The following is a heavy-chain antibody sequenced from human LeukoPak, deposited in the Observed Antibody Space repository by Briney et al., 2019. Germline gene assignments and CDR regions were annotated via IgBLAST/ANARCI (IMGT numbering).Heavy chain of an antibody. J-gene: IGHJ4*02. CDR1: GYTFTGYY. CDR2: INPNSGNT. D-gene: IGHD4-11*01. CDR3: ARGLRYSNYWRY. V-gene: IGHV1-8*02. Sequence: ASVKVSCKASGYTFTGYYMHWVRQAPGQGLEWMGWINPNSGNTGYAQKFQGRVTMTRNTSISTAYMELSSLRSEDTAVYYCARGLRYSNYWRYWGQGTLVTVSS.